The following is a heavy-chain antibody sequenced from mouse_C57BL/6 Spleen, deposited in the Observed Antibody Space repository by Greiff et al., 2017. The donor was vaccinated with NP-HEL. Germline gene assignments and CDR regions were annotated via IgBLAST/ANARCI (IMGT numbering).Heavy chain of an antibody. CDR2: IYPRDGST. J-gene: IGHJ3*01. Sequence: QVQLQQPGPELVKPGASVKLSCKASGYTFTSYDINWVKQRPGQGLEWIGWIYPRDGSTKYNEKFKGKATLTVDTSSSTAYMELHSLTSEDSAVYFCATGQLRAWFAYWGQGTLVTVSA. CDR1: GYTFTSYD. V-gene: IGHV1-85*01. D-gene: IGHD3-2*02. CDR3: ATGQLRAWFAY.